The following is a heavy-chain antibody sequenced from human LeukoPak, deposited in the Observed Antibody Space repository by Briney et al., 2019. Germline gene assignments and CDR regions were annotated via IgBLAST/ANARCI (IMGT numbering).Heavy chain of an antibody. D-gene: IGHD2-2*01. CDR2: IHYSGST. CDR1: GGSISSSSYY. V-gene: IGHV4-39*01. J-gene: IGHJ4*02. CDR3: ARGWVVPVFDY. Sequence: SETLSLTCTVSGGSISSSSYYWGWIRQPSGKGLEWIGSIHYSGSTYYNPSLKSRVTISVDTSKNQFSLKLSSVTAADTAVYYCARGWVVPVFDYWGQGTLVTVSS.